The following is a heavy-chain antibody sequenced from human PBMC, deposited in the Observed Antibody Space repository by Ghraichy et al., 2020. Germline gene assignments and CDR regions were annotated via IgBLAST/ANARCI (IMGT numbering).Heavy chain of an antibody. J-gene: IGHJ3*01. D-gene: IGHD2-15*01. CDR3: AGFHGDIAL. Sequence: ETLSLTCAVSGFTFSGYWMHWVRQAQGKGLVWVSRISSDRSITTYADSVKGRFTISRDNAKNTLHLQMNSLRAEDTAMYYCAGFHGDIALWGQGTMVTVSS. CDR2: ISSDRSIT. CDR1: GFTFSGYW. V-gene: IGHV3-74*03.